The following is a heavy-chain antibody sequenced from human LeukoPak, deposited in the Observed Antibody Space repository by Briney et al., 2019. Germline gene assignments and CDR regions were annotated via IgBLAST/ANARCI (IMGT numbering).Heavy chain of an antibody. CDR1: GFTFSTYW. CDR2: INQDGSEK. D-gene: IGHD3-10*01. CDR3: ARAGVLWFGESKFDY. V-gene: IGHV3-7*03. Sequence: PGGSLRLSCAASGFTFSTYWMTWVRQAPGKGLEWVANINQDGSEKYYVDSVKGRFTISRDNAKNSLYLQMNSLRAEDTAVYYCARAGVLWFGESKFDYWGQGTQVTVSS. J-gene: IGHJ4*02.